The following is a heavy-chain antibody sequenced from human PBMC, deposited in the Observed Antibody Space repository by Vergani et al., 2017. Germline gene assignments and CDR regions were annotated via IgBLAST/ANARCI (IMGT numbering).Heavy chain of an antibody. CDR3: ARHPGPFVVVKEFDY. Sequence: EVQLVQSGAEVKKPGESLRISCKGSGYSFTSYWISWVRQMPGKGLEWMGRIDPSDSYTNYSPSFQGHVTISADKSISTAYLQWSSLKASDTAMYYCARHPGPFVVVKEFDYWGQGTLVTVSS. J-gene: IGHJ4*02. D-gene: IGHD2-21*01. CDR2: IDPSDSYT. CDR1: GYSFTSYW. V-gene: IGHV5-10-1*03.